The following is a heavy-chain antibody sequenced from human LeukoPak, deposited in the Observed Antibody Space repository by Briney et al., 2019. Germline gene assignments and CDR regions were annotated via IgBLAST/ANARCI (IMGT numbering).Heavy chain of an antibody. CDR3: ASGGMAGRWPLNY. J-gene: IGHJ4*02. CDR2: YFYTWGT. CDR1: GTSMNSHY. D-gene: IGHD6-19*01. Sequence: PSETLSLTCTVSGTSMNSHYWTWIRQPLGRELEWLGYYFYTWGTTYNPSLKNRVTMSVDTSKNQFSLQLTSVTAADTAVYYCASGGMAGRWPLNYWGRGTLVTVSS. V-gene: IGHV4-59*11.